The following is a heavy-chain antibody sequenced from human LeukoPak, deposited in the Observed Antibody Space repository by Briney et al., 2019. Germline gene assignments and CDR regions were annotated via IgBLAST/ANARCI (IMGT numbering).Heavy chain of an antibody. D-gene: IGHD4-17*01. J-gene: IGHJ4*02. CDR3: TRSPIYGDYVN. V-gene: IGHV3-49*04. CDR1: GFTFGDYA. CDR2: IRSKAYGGTT. Sequence: GGSLRLSCTASGFTFGDYAMSWVRQAPGKGLEWVGFIRSKAYGGTTEYAAPVKGRFTISRDDSKSIAYLQMNSLRTEDTAVYYCTRSPIYGDYVNWGQGTLVTVSS.